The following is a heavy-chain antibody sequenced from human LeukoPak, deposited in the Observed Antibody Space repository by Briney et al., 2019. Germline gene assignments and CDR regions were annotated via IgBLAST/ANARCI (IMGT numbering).Heavy chain of an antibody. J-gene: IGHJ5*02. D-gene: IGHD6-13*01. V-gene: IGHV4-4*07. CDR3: ARETLIPGIAAAGRIDH. CDR1: GGSISSYY. Sequence: PSETLSLTCTVSGGSISSYYWSWIRQPAGKGLEWIGRIYTSGSTNYNPSLKSRVTMSVDTSKNQFSLKLSSVTAADTAVYYCARETLIPGIAAAGRIDHWGQGTLVTVSS. CDR2: IYTSGST.